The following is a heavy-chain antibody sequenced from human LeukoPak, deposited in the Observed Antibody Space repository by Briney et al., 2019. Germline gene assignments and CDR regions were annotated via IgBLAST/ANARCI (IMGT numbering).Heavy chain of an antibody. CDR2: IYYSGST. J-gene: IGHJ3*02. Sequence: SETLSLTCTVSGGSISSSSYYWGWIRQPPGKGLEWIGSIYYSGSTYYNPSLKSRVTISVDTSKNQFSLKLSSVTAADTAVYYCARDMTTVTNDAFDIWGQGTMVTVSS. D-gene: IGHD4-17*01. V-gene: IGHV4-39*01. CDR3: ARDMTTVTNDAFDI. CDR1: GGSISSSSYY.